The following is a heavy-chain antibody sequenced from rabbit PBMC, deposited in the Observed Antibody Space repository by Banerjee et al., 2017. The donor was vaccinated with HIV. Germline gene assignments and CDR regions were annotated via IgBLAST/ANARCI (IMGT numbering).Heavy chain of an antibody. D-gene: IGHD4-1*01. CDR1: GFSLSNKYV. V-gene: IGHV1S43*01. J-gene: IGHJ4*01. CDR3: ARDLAGVIGWNFDL. Sequence: QQQLEESGGDLVKPEGSLTLTCTASGFSLSNKYVMCWVRQAPGKGLEWIACINTSSGNTVYATWAKGRFTISRSTSLNTVTLQMTSLTAADTATYFCARDLAGVIGWNFDLWGPGTLVTVS. CDR2: INTSSGNT.